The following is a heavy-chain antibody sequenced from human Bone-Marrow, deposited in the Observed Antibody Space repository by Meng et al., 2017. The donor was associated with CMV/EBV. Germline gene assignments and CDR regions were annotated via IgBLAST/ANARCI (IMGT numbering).Heavy chain of an antibody. V-gene: IGHV1-2*02. CDR3: ARDPVSSSWHQNLYYGLDV. D-gene: IGHD6-13*01. CDR2: INPNSGGT. CDR1: GYTLTGHY. J-gene: IGHJ6*02. Sequence: ASVKVSCKASGYTLTGHYLHWVRQAPGQGLEWMGWINPNSGGTNYAQKFQGRVTMTRDTSISTAYMEVTLLTSDDTAVYYCARDPVSSSWHQNLYYGLDVWGQGTTVTVSS.